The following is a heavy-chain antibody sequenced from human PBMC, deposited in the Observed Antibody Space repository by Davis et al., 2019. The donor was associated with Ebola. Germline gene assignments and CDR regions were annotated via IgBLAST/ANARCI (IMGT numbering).Heavy chain of an antibody. Sequence: SETLSLTCTVSGDSISSGSYYWSWIRQPAGKGLEWIGHIYTSGSTKYNSSLESRVTISLDTSKNQFSLRLNSVTAADTGIYFCARDRQDSRAYGFWGQGTLVTVSS. D-gene: IGHD3-22*01. J-gene: IGHJ4*02. CDR2: IYTSGST. CDR1: GDSISSGSYY. V-gene: IGHV4-61*09. CDR3: ARDRQDSRAYGF.